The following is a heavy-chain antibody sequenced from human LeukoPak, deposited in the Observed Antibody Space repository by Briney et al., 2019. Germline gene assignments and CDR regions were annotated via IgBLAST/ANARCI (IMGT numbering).Heavy chain of an antibody. J-gene: IGHJ6*02. D-gene: IGHD3-16*02. CDR1: GFTFSSYA. Sequence: GGSLRLSCAASGFTFSSYAMHWVRQAPGKGLEWVAVISYDGSNKYHADSVKGRFTISRDNSKNTLYLQMNSLRAEDTAVYYCASAYDYVWGSYRFNYYYYGMDVWGQGTTVTVSS. CDR2: ISYDGSNK. V-gene: IGHV3-30-3*01. CDR3: ASAYDYVWGSYRFNYYYYGMDV.